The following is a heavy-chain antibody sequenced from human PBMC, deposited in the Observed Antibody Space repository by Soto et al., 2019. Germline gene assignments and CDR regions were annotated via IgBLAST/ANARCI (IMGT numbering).Heavy chain of an antibody. Sequence: PGGSLRLSCAASGFTFSSYGMHWVRQAPGKGLEWVAVIWYDGSNKYYADSVKGRFTISRDNSENTLYLQMNSLRAEDTAVYYCARGLRFLEWLPQNYFDYWGQGTLVTVSS. V-gene: IGHV3-33*01. CDR3: ARGLRFLEWLPQNYFDY. J-gene: IGHJ4*02. CDR2: IWYDGSNK. CDR1: GFTFSSYG. D-gene: IGHD3-3*01.